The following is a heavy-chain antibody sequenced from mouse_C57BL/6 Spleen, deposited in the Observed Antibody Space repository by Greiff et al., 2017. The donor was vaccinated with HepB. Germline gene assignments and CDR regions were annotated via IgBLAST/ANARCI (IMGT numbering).Heavy chain of an antibody. Sequence: EVKLMESGPGLVKPSQSLSLTCSVTGYSITSGYYWNWIRQFPGNKLEWMGYISYDGSNNYNPSLKNRISITRDTSKNQFFLKLNSVTTEDTATYYCASYYDYDRGFAYWGQGTLVTVSA. J-gene: IGHJ3*01. CDR2: ISYDGSN. CDR1: GYSITSGYY. V-gene: IGHV3-6*01. D-gene: IGHD2-4*01. CDR3: ASYYDYDRGFAY.